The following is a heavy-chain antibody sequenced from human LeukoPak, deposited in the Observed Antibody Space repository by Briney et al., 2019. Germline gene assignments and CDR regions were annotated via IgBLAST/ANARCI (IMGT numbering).Heavy chain of an antibody. CDR3: ARRGVVIRVILVGFHKEAYYFDS. Sequence: GGSLRLSCAVSGISLSNYGMSWVRQAPGKGLEWVAGISGSGGGTNYADSVKGRFTISRDNPKNALFLQMNRLRAEDTAVYFCARRGVVIRVILVGFHKEAYYFDSWGQGALVTVSS. J-gene: IGHJ4*02. CDR1: GISLSNYG. V-gene: IGHV3-23*01. CDR2: ISGSGGGT. D-gene: IGHD3-22*01.